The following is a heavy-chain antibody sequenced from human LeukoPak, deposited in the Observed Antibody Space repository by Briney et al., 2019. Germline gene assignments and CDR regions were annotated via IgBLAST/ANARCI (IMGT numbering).Heavy chain of an antibody. CDR2: INSDGSST. J-gene: IGHJ4*02. D-gene: IGHD3-10*01. CDR1: RFTFSSYW. CDR3: ATLPWFGEFDY. Sequence: VQPGGSLRLSCAASRFTFSSYWMHWVRQAPGKGLVWVSRINSDGSSTSYADSVKGRFTISRDNAKNTLYLQMNSLRAEDTAVYYCATLPWFGEFDYWGQGTLVTVSS. V-gene: IGHV3-74*01.